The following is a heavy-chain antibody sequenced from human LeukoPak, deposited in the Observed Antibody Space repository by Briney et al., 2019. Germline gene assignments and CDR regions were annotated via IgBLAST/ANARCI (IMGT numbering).Heavy chain of an antibody. CDR3: ARDTYYYGSGSYYLLDY. J-gene: IGHJ4*02. CDR2: INPNSVGT. CDR1: GYTFTGYY. D-gene: IGHD3-10*01. Sequence: ASVKVSCKASGYTFTGYYMHWVRQAPGQGLEWMGWINPNSVGTNYAQKFQGRVTMTRDTSISTAYMELSRLRSDDTAVYYCARDTYYYGSGSYYLLDYWGQGTLVTVSS. V-gene: IGHV1-2*02.